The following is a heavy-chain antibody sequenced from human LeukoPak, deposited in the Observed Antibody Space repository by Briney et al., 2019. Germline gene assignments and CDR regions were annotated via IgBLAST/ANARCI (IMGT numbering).Heavy chain of an antibody. Sequence: SETLSLTCAVYGGSFSGYYWSWIRQPPGKGLEWIGEINHSGSTNYNPSLKSRVTISVDTSKNQFSLKLSSVTAADTASYCCARAPAGCGGTRSFDYWGQGTLVTVSS. V-gene: IGHV4-34*01. CDR2: INHSGST. CDR1: GGSFSGYY. CDR3: ARAPAGCGGTRSFDY. J-gene: IGHJ4*02. D-gene: IGHD2-15*01.